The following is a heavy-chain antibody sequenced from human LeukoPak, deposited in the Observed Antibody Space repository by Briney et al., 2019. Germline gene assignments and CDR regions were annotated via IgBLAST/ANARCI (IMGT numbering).Heavy chain of an antibody. CDR2: IYYSGIT. V-gene: IGHV4-39*07. CDR3: AREDTVMAPGFDY. J-gene: IGHJ4*02. CDR1: GGSISSSSYY. Sequence: SETLSLTCTVSGGSISSSSYYWGWIRQPPGKGLEWIGSIYYSGITYHNPSLRSRVTISVETSKNQFSLKLSAVTAADTAVYHCAREDTVMAPGFDYWGQGTLVTVSS. D-gene: IGHD5-18*01.